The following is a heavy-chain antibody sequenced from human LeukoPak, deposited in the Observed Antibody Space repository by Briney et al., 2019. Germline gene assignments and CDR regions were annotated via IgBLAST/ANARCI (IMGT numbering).Heavy chain of an antibody. Sequence: GSLRLSCAASGFTFTSYSMNWVRQAPGKGLEWVSTISGGGGSTYYADSVKGRFTISRDNSKNTLYPQMNSLRAEDTAVYYCARLGGGWPDWVVYYYYGMDVWGQGTTVTVSS. CDR1: GFTFTSYS. D-gene: IGHD6-19*01. CDR2: ISGGGGST. CDR3: ARLGGGWPDWVVYYYYGMDV. V-gene: IGHV3-23*01. J-gene: IGHJ6*02.